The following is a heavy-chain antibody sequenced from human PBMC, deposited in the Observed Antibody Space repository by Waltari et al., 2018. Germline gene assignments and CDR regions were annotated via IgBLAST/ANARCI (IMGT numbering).Heavy chain of an antibody. CDR3: ARSGGGTTTCGVAE. Sequence: QVQLVQSGAEVKKSGASVKVSCKASGYTFTDFFIHWVRQARGQGLEWMGRVNTNKGDTSYAQRFQGRVPMTGDTSIHTAYMELTGLRSDDTAIYYWARSGGGTTTCGVAEWGQGSLVTVSS. D-gene: IGHD3-3*01. CDR1: GYTFTDFF. CDR2: VNTNKGDT. J-gene: IGHJ4*02. V-gene: IGHV1-2*06.